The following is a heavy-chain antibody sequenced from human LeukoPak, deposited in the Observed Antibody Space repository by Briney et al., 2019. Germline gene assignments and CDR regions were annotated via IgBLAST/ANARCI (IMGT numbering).Heavy chain of an antibody. CDR3: ASELQWSFYY. D-gene: IGHD2-15*01. CDR2: LKPDGSDK. Sequence: QPGGSLRLSCAASGFIFSHNWMSWVRQVPGKGLEWVANLKPDGSDKYYVDSVKSRFTISRDNAKKSLYLQMDSLRAEDTAVYYCASELQWSFYYWGQGTLVTVSS. V-gene: IGHV3-7*04. J-gene: IGHJ4*02. CDR1: GFIFSHNW.